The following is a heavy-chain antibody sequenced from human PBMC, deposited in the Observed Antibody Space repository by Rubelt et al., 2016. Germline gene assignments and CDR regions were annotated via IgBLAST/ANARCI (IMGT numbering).Heavy chain of an antibody. CDR2: ISVYNGT. V-gene: IGHV1-18*01. CDR1: GGTFSSYA. D-gene: IGHD1-26*01. CDR3: ARDGAADAFDI. J-gene: IGHJ3*02. Sequence: QVQLVQSGAEVKKPGSSVKVSCKASGGTFSSYAISWVRQAPGQGLEWMGWISVYNGTQTLARKAQGRGNMTPDTSTSTAYMGLRSLRADDTAVYYCARDGAADAFDIWGQGTMVTVSS.